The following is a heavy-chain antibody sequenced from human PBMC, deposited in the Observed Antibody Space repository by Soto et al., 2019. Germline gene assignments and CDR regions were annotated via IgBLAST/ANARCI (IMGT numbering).Heavy chain of an antibody. CDR3: ASGITLMGAVQGDAPGKDFFDL. V-gene: IGHV4-34*01. J-gene: IGHJ4*02. Sequence: QVKLQQWGAGLLKPSETLSLTCAVYGGSFSGHYWSWIRQPPGKGLEWIGGINHSGSTNQNPSLKTRVTISVDTSKNQFSLRLRSISAADTAVYYCASGITLMGAVQGDAPGKDFFDLWGRGTLVTVSS. CDR1: GGSFSGHY. CDR2: INHSGST. D-gene: IGHD3-22*01.